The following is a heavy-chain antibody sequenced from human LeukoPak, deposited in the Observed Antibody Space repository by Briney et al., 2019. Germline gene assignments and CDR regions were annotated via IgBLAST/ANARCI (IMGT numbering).Heavy chain of an antibody. D-gene: IGHD4-17*01. J-gene: IGHJ4*02. CDR3: AKGETVTTTSFDY. CDR1: GFTFSSYG. CDR2: IRYDGCNK. Sequence: GGSLRLSCAASGFTFSSYGMHWVRQAPGKGLEWVAFIRYDGCNKYYADSVKGRFTISRDNSKNTLYLQVNSLRAEDTAVYYCAKGETVTTTSFDYWGQGTLVTVSS. V-gene: IGHV3-30*02.